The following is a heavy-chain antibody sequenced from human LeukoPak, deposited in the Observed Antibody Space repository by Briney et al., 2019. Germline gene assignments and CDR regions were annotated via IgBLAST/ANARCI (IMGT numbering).Heavy chain of an antibody. J-gene: IGHJ4*02. CDR3: ATAAFDDILTGYSTWYFDY. CDR2: IYYSGST. D-gene: IGHD3-9*01. V-gene: IGHV4-39*01. CDR1: GGSISSGSYS. Sequence: SETLSLTCTVSGGSISSGSYSWGWIRQPPGKGLEWIASIYYSGSTYYNPSLKSRVTISVDTSNNQFSLRLSSVTAADTAVYYCATAAFDDILTGYSTWYFDYWGQGTLVTVSS.